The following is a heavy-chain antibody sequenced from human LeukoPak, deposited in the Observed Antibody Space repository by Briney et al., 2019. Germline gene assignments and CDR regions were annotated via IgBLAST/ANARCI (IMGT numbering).Heavy chain of an antibody. CDR2: ISGSGDKT. CDR1: GFTFSNYA. J-gene: IGHJ2*01. D-gene: IGHD3/OR15-3a*01. V-gene: IGHV3-23*01. CDR3: AKDWTGTKPFDL. Sequence: AGGSLRLSCAASGFTFSNYAMSWVRQAPGKGLEWVSSISGSGDKTYHADSVKGRFTISRDNSKNTLYLQMNSLRAEDTAVYCCAKDWTGTKPFDLWGRGTLVTVSS.